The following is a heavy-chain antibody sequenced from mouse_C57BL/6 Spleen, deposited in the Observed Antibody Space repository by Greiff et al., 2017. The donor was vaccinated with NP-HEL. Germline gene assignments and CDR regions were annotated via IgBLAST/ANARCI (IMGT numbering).Heavy chain of an antibody. J-gene: IGHJ2*01. D-gene: IGHD4-1*02. V-gene: IGHV1-80*01. Sequence: VKLVESGAELVKPGASVKISCKASGYAFSSYWMNWVKQRPGKGLEWIGQIYPGDGDTNYNGKFKGKATLTADKSSSTAYMQLSSLTSEDSAVYFCARATGTEGFDYWGQGTTLTVSS. CDR2: IYPGDGDT. CDR3: ARATGTEGFDY. CDR1: GYAFSSYW.